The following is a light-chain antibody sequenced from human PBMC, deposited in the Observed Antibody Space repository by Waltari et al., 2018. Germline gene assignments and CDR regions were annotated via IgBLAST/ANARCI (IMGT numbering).Light chain of an antibody. CDR3: FSAADDFWV. V-gene: IGLV3-27*01. CDR1: IVTKKY. CDR2: QDT. J-gene: IGLJ3*02. Sequence: FDLTQPSSVSVSPGQTARITCSGDIVTKKYTRWFQQKPGRAPLLLIFQDTARPLGIPERFSGSISGTTITLTITGAQFEDEADYHCFSAADDFWVFGGGTKLTVL.